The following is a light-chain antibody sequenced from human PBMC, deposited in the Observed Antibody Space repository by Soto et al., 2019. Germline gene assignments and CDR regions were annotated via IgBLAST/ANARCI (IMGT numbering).Light chain of an antibody. CDR3: HQYGSSPLT. Sequence: EIVLTQSPGTLSLSPGESGTLSCRAGQTLSSSSLAWYQQKPGQAPRLLIYGASNRASGIPDMFSGGGSGTDFTLTISRLEPEDVAVYYCHQYGSSPLTFGGGTQVEI. CDR1: QTLSSSS. V-gene: IGKV3-20*01. CDR2: GAS. J-gene: IGKJ4*01.